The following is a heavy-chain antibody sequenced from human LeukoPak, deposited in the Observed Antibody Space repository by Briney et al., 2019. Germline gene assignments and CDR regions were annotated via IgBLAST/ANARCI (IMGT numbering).Heavy chain of an antibody. CDR2: IYYSGST. CDR1: GFTFRSYG. V-gene: IGHV4-59*01. D-gene: IGHD3-22*01. J-gene: IGHJ4*02. Sequence: GSLRLSCAASGFTFRSYGMSWIRQPPGKGLEWIGYIYYSGSTNYNPSLKSRVTISVDTSKNQFSLKLSSVTAADTAVYYCASDYDTTGYYFDVWGQGTLVAVSS. CDR3: ASDYDTTGYYFDV.